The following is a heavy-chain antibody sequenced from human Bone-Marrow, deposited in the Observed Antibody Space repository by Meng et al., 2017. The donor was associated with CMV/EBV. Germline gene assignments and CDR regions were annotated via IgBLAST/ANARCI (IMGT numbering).Heavy chain of an antibody. CDR2: INPNSGDT. CDR1: GYTFSGYY. CDR3: ARVGTIRNFDY. J-gene: IGHJ4*02. Sequence: SCKASGYTFSGYYIHWVRQAPGQGLEWMGWINPNSGDTNHAQKFQGRVTVTRDTTVSTAYTELSRLASDDTAVYYCARVGTIRNFDYWGQGTLVTVSS. D-gene: IGHD3-10*01. V-gene: IGHV1-2*02.